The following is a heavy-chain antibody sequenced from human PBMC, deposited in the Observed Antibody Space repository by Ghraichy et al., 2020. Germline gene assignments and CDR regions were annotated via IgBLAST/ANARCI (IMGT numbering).Heavy chain of an antibody. Sequence: GGSLRLSCSASGFTFSSYAMHWVRQAPGKGLEYVSAISSNGGSTYYADSVKGRFTISRDNSKNTLYLQMSSLRAEDTAVYYCVKDGVLRSITISPCYMDVWGKGTTVTVSS. V-gene: IGHV3-64D*06. CDR3: VKDGVLRSITISPCYMDV. CDR1: GFTFSSYA. D-gene: IGHD3-3*01. J-gene: IGHJ6*03. CDR2: ISSNGGST.